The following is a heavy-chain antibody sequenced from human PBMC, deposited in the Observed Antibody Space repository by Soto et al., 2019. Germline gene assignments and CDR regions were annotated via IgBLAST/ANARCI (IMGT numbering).Heavy chain of an antibody. CDR3: ARQSPTGDPDY. CDR1: SGSITTSSYY. CDR2: VYYLGNT. Sequence: SETLSLTCIISSGSITTSSYYWGWIRQPPGKGLEWIGSVYYLGNTYYNPSLKSRVTISVDTSKNQFYVYLRSVTAADTAVYYCARQSPTGDPDYWGLGTLVTVSS. D-gene: IGHD4-17*01. V-gene: IGHV4-39*01. J-gene: IGHJ4*02.